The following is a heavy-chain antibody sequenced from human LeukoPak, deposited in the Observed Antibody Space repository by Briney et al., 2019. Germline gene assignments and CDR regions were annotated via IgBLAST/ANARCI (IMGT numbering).Heavy chain of an antibody. CDR3: ARRNYDSSGYYSFDP. CDR1: GYTFTSYD. V-gene: IGHV1-8*01. CDR2: MNPNSGNT. Sequence: GASVKVSCKASGYTFTSYDINWVRQAPGQGLEWMGWMNPNSGNTGYAQKFQGRVTMTRNTSISTAYMELSSLRSEDTAVYYCARRNYDSSGYYSFDPWGQGTLVTVSS. J-gene: IGHJ5*02. D-gene: IGHD3-22*01.